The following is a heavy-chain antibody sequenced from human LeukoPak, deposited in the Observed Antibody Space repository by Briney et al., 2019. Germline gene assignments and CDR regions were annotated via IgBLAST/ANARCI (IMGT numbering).Heavy chain of an antibody. D-gene: IGHD6-25*01. CDR3: AKDLRPVIAAADVGDAFDV. Sequence: GGSLRLSCAASGFTFSYYAMSWVRQAPGKGLEWVSAISTGGGSTYYAASVEGRFTISRDNSKNTLYLQMNSLRAEDTAVHYCAKDLRPVIAAADVGDAFDVWGQGTMVAVSS. CDR2: ISTGGGST. CDR1: GFTFSYYA. J-gene: IGHJ3*01. V-gene: IGHV3-23*01.